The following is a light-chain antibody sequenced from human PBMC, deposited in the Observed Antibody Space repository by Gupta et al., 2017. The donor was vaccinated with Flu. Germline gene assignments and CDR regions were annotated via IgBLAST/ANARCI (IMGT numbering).Light chain of an antibody. J-gene: IGLJ3*02. CDR3: RYCAEDNSGV. V-gene: IGLV6-57*01. CDR2: DEN. Sequence: NFMLTQPHSVSESPGKTVTISCTRSSGSIASNYVQWYQQRPGSSPTTVMYDENQRPSGVPERFSGSLNGSSTSESITISGLDTDDESSSDSRYCAEDNSGVFGGGTKLTVL. CDR1: SGSIASNY.